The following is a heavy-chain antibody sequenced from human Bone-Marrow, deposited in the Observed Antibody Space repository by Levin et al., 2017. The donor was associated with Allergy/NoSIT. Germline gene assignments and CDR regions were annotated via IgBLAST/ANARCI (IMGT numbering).Heavy chain of an antibody. CDR1: GYSFDNYW. V-gene: IGHV5-51*01. Sequence: ASVKVSCQGSGYSFDNYWLAWVRQMPGKGLEWVGIILPDDSETRYRPSFRGQVTMSVDRSLNTAYLEWTSLKASDTAVYYCARLGTATVVVAPAYYWGQGTPVTVSS. CDR3: ARLGTATVVVAPAYY. J-gene: IGHJ4*02. CDR2: ILPDDSET. D-gene: IGHD3-9*01.